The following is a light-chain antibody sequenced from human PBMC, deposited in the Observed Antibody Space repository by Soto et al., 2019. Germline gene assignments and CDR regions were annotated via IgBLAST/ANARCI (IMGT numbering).Light chain of an antibody. CDR2: AAS. Sequence: DIQMTQSPSSLSASVGDRGTITCRASRSIGGNLNWFQQRPGKAPKLLIYAASNLQSGVPSRFSGSGSGTEYTLTISSLQPEDFATYYCQQSYTTPHTFGQGTKLEIK. J-gene: IGKJ2*01. CDR1: RSIGGN. V-gene: IGKV1-39*01. CDR3: QQSYTTPHT.